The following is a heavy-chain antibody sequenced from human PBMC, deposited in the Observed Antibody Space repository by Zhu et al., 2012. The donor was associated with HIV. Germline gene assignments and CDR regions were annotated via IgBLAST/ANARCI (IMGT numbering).Heavy chain of an antibody. J-gene: IGHJ3*02. V-gene: IGHV4-59*02. Sequence: QVRLQESGPGLLRPSETLSLTCTGSGDSVNPYKWSWIRQPPGKGLEWIGYIYHSGSTNYNPSLKSRVTISVDTSKNQFSLKLTSVTAADTAVYYCAREWSAFDIVGPRDNGRRLF. CDR1: GDSVNPYK. D-gene: IGHD3-3*01. CDR3: AREWSAFDI. CDR2: IYHSGST.